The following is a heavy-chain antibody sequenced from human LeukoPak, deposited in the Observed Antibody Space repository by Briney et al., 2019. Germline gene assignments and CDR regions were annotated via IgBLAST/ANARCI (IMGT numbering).Heavy chain of an antibody. CDR3: ARDNGDFWSGSNR. D-gene: IGHD3-3*01. J-gene: IGHJ4*02. Sequence: ASVKVSCTASVYTFTSYYMHWVRQAPGQGLERMGIINPSGGSTSYAQKFQGRVAMTRDTSTSTVYMELSSLRSEDTGVYYCARDNGDFWSGSNRWGQGTLVTVSS. V-gene: IGHV1-46*01. CDR2: INPSGGST. CDR1: VYTFTSYY.